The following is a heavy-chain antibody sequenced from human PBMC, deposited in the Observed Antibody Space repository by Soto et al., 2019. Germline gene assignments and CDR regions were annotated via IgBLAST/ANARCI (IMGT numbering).Heavy chain of an antibody. D-gene: IGHD5-12*01. V-gene: IGHV4-34*01. CDR2: INHSGST. Sequence: QVQLQQWGAGLLKPSETLSLTCAVYGGSFSGYYWSWIRQPPGKGLEWIGEINHSGSTNYNPSLESRGTISVDTSKDQFALKLSAVTAADTAVYYCGRGRDGYRSFGFDYWVQGTLVTVSS. CDR1: GGSFSGYY. J-gene: IGHJ4*02. CDR3: GRGRDGYRSFGFDY.